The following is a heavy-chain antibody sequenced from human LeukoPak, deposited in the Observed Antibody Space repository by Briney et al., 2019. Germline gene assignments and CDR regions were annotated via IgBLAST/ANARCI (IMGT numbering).Heavy chain of an antibody. CDR1: GGSISSYY. D-gene: IGHD4-17*01. CDR2: IYYSGST. CDR3: ARVHLGYGDSCFDY. J-gene: IGHJ4*02. Sequence: SETLSLTCTVSGGSISSYYWSWIRQPPGKGLEWIGYIYYSGSTNYNPPLKSRVTISVDTSKNQFSLKLSSVTAADTAVYYCARVHLGYGDSCFDYWGQGTLVTVSS. V-gene: IGHV4-59*01.